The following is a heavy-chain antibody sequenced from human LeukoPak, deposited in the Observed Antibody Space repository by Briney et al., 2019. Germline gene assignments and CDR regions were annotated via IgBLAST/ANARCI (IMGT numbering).Heavy chain of an antibody. CDR3: AREGYSGSYRIYYYYGMDV. J-gene: IGHJ6*02. D-gene: IGHD1-26*01. Sequence: SQTLSLTCAISGDSVSSNSAAWNWIRLSPSRGLEWLGRTYYRSKWYNDYAVSVKSRITINPDTSKNQFSLQLNSVTPEDTAVYYCAREGYSGSYRIYYYYGMDVWGQGTTVTVSS. CDR1: GDSVSSNSAA. CDR2: TYYRSKWYN. V-gene: IGHV6-1*01.